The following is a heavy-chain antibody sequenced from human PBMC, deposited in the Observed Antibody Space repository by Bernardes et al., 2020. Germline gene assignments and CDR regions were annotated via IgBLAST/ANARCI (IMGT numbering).Heavy chain of an antibody. CDR1: GYTFTSYD. Sequence: ASVKVSCKASGYTFTSYDINWVRQATGQGLEWMGWMNPNSGNTGDAQKFQGRVTRTRNTSISTAYMALSSLRSEDTAVNYCARGERGIEVAASTLGGGYYYGMDVWGQGTTVTVSS. CDR3: ARGERGIEVAASTLGGGYYYGMDV. CDR2: MNPNSGNT. V-gene: IGHV1-8*01. J-gene: IGHJ6*02. D-gene: IGHD7-27*01.